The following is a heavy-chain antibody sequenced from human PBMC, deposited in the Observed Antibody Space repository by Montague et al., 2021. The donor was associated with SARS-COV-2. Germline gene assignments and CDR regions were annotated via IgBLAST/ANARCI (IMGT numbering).Heavy chain of an antibody. CDR1: GFTFSYYV. V-gene: IGHV3-23*01. Sequence: SLRLSCAASGFTFSYYVMSWVRQAPGKGLEWVSAISGSGGSTYYADSVKGRFTISRDNSENTLYLQMKNMRAEDTAVYYCANRGIAAAGSYRYYFDYWGQGTLVTVSS. CDR3: ANRGIAAAGSYRYYFDY. CDR2: ISGSGGST. D-gene: IGHD6-13*01. J-gene: IGHJ4*02.